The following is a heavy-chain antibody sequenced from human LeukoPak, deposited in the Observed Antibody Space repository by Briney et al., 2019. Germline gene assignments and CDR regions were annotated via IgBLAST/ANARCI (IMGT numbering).Heavy chain of an antibody. Sequence: GGSLRLSCTASRFTFTDYYMTWLRQAPGKGLEWLSYISTSGDTVSYADSVKGRFTISRDNAKNTLYLQIASLRAEDTAIYFCARDRQFKLHDPWGQGILVTVSS. V-gene: IGHV3-11*01. CDR3: ARDRQFKLHDP. D-gene: IGHD5-24*01. CDR1: RFTFTDYY. CDR2: ISTSGDTV. J-gene: IGHJ5*02.